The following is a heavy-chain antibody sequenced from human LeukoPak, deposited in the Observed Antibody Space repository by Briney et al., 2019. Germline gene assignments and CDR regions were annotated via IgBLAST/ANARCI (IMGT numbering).Heavy chain of an antibody. J-gene: IGHJ4*02. CDR3: ASGYSNHEYYFDY. D-gene: IGHD4-11*01. CDR2: IYYSGST. Sequence: SETLSLTCTVSGGSISSSSYYWGWIRQPPGKGLECIGSIYYSGSTYYNPSLKSRVTISVDTSKNQFSLKLSSVTAADTAVYYCASGYSNHEYYFDYWGQGTLVTVSS. CDR1: GGSISSSSYY. V-gene: IGHV4-39*07.